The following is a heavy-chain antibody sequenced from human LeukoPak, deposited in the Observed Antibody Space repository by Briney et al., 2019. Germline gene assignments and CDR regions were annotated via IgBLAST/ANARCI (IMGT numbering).Heavy chain of an antibody. V-gene: IGHV1-69*04. CDR2: IIPILGIA. CDR1: GGTFSSYA. J-gene: IGHJ6*02. Sequence: LWASVKVSCKASGGTFSSYAISWVRQAPGQGLEWMGRIIPILGIANYAQKFQGRVTITADKSTSTAYMELGSLRSEDTAVYYCARDGEIAARPRGMDVWGQGTTVTVSS. CDR3: ARDGEIAARPRGMDV. D-gene: IGHD6-6*01.